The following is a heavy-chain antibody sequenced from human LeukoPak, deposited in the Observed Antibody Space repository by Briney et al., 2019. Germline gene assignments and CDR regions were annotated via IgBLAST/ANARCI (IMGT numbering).Heavy chain of an antibody. CDR2: INHSGST. CDR3: ARAHFYSGYDC. V-gene: IGHV4-34*01. CDR1: GGSFSGYY. J-gene: IGHJ4*02. D-gene: IGHD5-12*01. Sequence: SETLSLTCAVYGGSFSGYYWSWIRQPPGKGLEWIGEINHSGSTNYNPSLKSRVTISVDTSKNQFSLKLSSVTAADTAVYYCARAHFYSGYDCWGQGTLVTVSS.